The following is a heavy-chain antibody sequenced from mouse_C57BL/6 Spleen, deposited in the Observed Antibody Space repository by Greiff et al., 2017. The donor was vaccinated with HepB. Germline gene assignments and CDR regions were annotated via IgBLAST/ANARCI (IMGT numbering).Heavy chain of an antibody. J-gene: IGHJ4*01. CDR1: GFTFSSYA. V-gene: IGHV5-4*01. CDR2: ISDGGSYT. CDR3: ARGEDY. Sequence: EVHLVESGGGLVKPGGSLKLSCAASGFTFSSYAMSWVRQTPEKRLEWVATISDGGSYTYYPDNVKGRFTISRDNAKNNLYLQMSHLKSEDTAMYYCARGEDYWGQGTSVTVSS.